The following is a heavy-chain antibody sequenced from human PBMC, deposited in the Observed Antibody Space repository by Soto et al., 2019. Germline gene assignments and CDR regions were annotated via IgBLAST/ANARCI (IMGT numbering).Heavy chain of an antibody. D-gene: IGHD1-26*01. J-gene: IGHJ4*02. V-gene: IGHV3-30*18. Sequence: QVQLVESGGGVVQPGRSLRLSCAASGFTFSSYGMHWVRQAPGKGLEWVAVISYDGSNKYYADSVKGRFTISRDNSKNTLYLQMNSLRAEDTAVYYCAKRAGGSYGNFDYWGQGTLVTVSS. CDR1: GFTFSSYG. CDR3: AKRAGGSYGNFDY. CDR2: ISYDGSNK.